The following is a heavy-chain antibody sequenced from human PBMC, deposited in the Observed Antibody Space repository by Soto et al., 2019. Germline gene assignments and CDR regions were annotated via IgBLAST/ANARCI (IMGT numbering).Heavy chain of an antibody. Sequence: PGESLKISCNGSGYTFSSYWICWVRQMPWKGLEWMGIIYPGDSDTRYSPSLQGQVSFSVDKSISTAYLQWSSLKASDTALYYCARHLRAAPPPNYYYYYYGLDVWGQGTTVTVSS. CDR2: IYPGDSDT. J-gene: IGHJ6*02. CDR1: GYTFSSYW. V-gene: IGHV5-51*01. CDR3: ARHLRAAPPPNYYYYYYGLDV. D-gene: IGHD2-8*01.